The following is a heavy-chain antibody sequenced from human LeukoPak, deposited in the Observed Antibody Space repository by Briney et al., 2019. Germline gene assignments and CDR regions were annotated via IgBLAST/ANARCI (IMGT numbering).Heavy chain of an antibody. CDR2: IYYSGST. V-gene: IGHV4-59*01. D-gene: IGHD3-10*01. CDR3: ARDYQADRGDWFDP. J-gene: IGHJ5*02. CDR1: GGSISSYY. Sequence: PSETLSLTCTVSGGSISSYYWSWIRQPPGKGLEWIGYIYYSGSTNYNPSLKSRVTISVDTSKNQFSLKLSSVTAADTAVYYCARDYQADRGDWFDPWGQGTLVTVSS.